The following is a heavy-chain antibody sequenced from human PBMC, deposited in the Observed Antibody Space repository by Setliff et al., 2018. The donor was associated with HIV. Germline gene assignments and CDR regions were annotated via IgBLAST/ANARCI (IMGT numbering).Heavy chain of an antibody. D-gene: IGHD3-9*01. CDR2: FDPEDGET. J-gene: IGHJ3*02. CDR3: ATDGSYDILTGPTPVAYDM. CDR1: GYTLSELS. V-gene: IGHV1-24*01. Sequence: GASVKVSCKVSGYTLSELSMHWVRQAPGEGLEWMGGFDPEDGETIHAEKFQGRVTMTEDTSTDTAYMELSSLTFEDTAVYYCATDGSYDILTGPTPVAYDMWGQGTMVTVSS.